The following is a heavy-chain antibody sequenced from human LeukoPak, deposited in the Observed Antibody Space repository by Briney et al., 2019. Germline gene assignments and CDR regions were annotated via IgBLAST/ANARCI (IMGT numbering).Heavy chain of an antibody. CDR3: ARDPWAAGYSYGRGSYYYYYMDV. Sequence: SETLSLTCTVSGVSISSSNSYWRWIRQPPGKGLEWIGSIYYSGSTYYNPSLKSRVTISVDTSKNQFSLKLSSVTAADTAVYYCARDPWAAGYSYGRGSYYYYYMDVWGKGTTVTVSS. V-gene: IGHV4-39*07. D-gene: IGHD5-18*01. J-gene: IGHJ6*03. CDR2: IYYSGST. CDR1: GVSISSSNSY.